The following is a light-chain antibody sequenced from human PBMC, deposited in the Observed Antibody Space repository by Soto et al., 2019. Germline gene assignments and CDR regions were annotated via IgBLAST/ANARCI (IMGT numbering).Light chain of an antibody. CDR2: EAS. CDR3: SSYAGSNNVV. V-gene: IGLV2-8*01. Sequence: QSALTQPPSASGSPGQSVTISCTGTSSDVGGYSYVSWYQQHPGKAPKLMIYEASKRPSGVPDRFSGSKSGNTASLTVSGLQAEDEADYYCSSYAGSNNVVFGGGTKVTVL. J-gene: IGLJ2*01. CDR1: SSDVGGYSY.